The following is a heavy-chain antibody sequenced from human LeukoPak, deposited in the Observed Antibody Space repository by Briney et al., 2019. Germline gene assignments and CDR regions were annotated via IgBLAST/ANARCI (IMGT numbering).Heavy chain of an antibody. V-gene: IGHV4-39*01. D-gene: IGHD1-14*01. J-gene: IGHJ3*02. CDR1: GGSISSSDYY. Sequence: SETLSLTCTVSGGSISSSDYYWGWIRQPPGKGLEWIGIIYYSASASASASTYYNPSLKSRVTIFGDTSKNQFSLKVNSVTAADTAVYYCARADDRGGPDAFDIWGQGTMVTVSS. CDR3: ARADDRGGPDAFDI. CDR2: IYYSASASASAST.